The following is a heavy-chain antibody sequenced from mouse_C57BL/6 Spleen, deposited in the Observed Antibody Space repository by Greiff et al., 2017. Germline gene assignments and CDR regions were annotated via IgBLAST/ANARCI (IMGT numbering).Heavy chain of an antibody. D-gene: IGHD1-1*01. CDR2: ISSGSSTI. CDR3: ARPNYYYGSSYLYYYAMDY. V-gene: IGHV5-17*01. Sequence: DVMLVESGGGLVKPGGSLKLSCAASGFTFSDYGMHWVRQAPEKGLEWVAYISSGSSTIYYADTVKGRFTISRDNAKNTLFLQMTSLRSEDTAMYYCARPNYYYGSSYLYYYAMDYWGQGTSVTVSS. J-gene: IGHJ4*01. CDR1: GFTFSDYG.